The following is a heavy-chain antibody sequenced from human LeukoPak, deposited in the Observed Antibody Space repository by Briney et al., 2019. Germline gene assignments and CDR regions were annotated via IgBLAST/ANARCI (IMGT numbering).Heavy chain of an antibody. J-gene: IGHJ4*02. D-gene: IGHD3-16*02. CDR3: ARGRRGLGELSTY. Sequence: ASVKVSCKASGYTFTGYYMHCVRQAPGQGLEWMGWINPNSGGTNYAQKFQGRVTMTRDTSISTAYMELSRLRSDDTAVYYCARGRRGLGELSTYWGQGTLVTVSS. V-gene: IGHV1-2*02. CDR2: INPNSGGT. CDR1: GYTFTGYY.